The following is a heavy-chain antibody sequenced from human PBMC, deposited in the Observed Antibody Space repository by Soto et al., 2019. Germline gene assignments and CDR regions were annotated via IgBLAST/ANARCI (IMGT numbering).Heavy chain of an antibody. D-gene: IGHD1-26*01. CDR1: GSTFSSYA. CDR3: AKTVEPRDFFDY. V-gene: IGHV3-23*01. Sequence: GGSLRLSCAASGSTFSSYAVSWVRQAPGKGLEWVSVISGRGDSTYYADSVKGRFTISRDNSKNTPYLQMNSLRAEDTAVYCCAKTVEPRDFFDYWGPGTLVTVSS. J-gene: IGHJ4*02. CDR2: ISGRGDST.